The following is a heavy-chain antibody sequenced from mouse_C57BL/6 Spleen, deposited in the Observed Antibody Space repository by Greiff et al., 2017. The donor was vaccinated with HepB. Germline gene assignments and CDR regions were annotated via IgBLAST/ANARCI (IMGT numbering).Heavy chain of an antibody. V-gene: IGHV1-64*01. CDR3: ARGDGSYAMDY. J-gene: IGHJ4*01. D-gene: IGHD2-3*01. Sequence: QVQLKQPGAELVKPGASVKLSCKASGYTFTSYWMHWVKQRPGQGLEWIGMIHPNSGSTNYNEKFKSKATLTVDKSSSTAYMQLSSLTSEDSAVYYCARGDGSYAMDYWGQGTSVTVSS. CDR1: GYTFTSYW. CDR2: IHPNSGST.